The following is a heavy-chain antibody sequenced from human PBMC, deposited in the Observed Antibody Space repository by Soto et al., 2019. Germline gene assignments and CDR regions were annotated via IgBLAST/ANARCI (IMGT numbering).Heavy chain of an antibody. D-gene: IGHD3-22*01. CDR3: AREPYYYDSSGYPY. V-gene: IGHV4-61*01. CDR1: GGSVSSGSYY. CDR2: IYYSGST. Sequence: QVQLQESGPGLVKPSETLSLTCTVSGGSVSSGSYYWSWIRQPPGKGLEWIGYIYYSGSTNYNPPLKSRVTISVDTSKNQFSLKLSSVTAADTAVYYCAREPYYYDSSGYPYWGQGTLVTVSS. J-gene: IGHJ4*02.